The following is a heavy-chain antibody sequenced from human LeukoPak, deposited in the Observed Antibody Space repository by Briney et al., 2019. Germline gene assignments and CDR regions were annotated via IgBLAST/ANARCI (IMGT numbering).Heavy chain of an antibody. J-gene: IGHJ3*02. V-gene: IGHV1-46*01. D-gene: IGHD3-10*01. CDR3: ARDPYGSGSSGAFDI. CDR1: GYTFTSYY. Sequence: ASVKVSCKASGYTFTSYYMHWVRQAPGQGLEWMGIINPSGGSTSYAQKFQGRVTMTRDTSTSTVYMELSSLRSDDTAVYYCARDPYGSGSSGAFDIWGQGTMVTVSS. CDR2: INPSGGST.